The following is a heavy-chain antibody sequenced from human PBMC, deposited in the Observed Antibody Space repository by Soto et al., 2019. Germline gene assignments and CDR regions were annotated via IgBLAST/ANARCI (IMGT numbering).Heavy chain of an antibody. Sequence: PSETLSLTCTASGGSLSSDIYHWTWIRQSPGKGLEWIGYIYYSGSIFYNPSFKSRVTISVDTSKNQFSLQWSSLKASDTAMYYCARLHQGNYVPYYYYGMDVWGQGTTVTVSS. CDR3: ARLHQGNYVPYYYYGMDV. CDR1: GGSLSSDIYH. D-gene: IGHD4-4*01. CDR2: IYYSGSI. J-gene: IGHJ6*02. V-gene: IGHV4-30-4*08.